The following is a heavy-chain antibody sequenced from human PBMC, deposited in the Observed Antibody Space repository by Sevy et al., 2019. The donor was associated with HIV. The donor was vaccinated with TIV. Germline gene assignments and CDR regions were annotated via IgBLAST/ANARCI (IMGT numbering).Heavy chain of an antibody. V-gene: IGHV3-23*01. CDR2: ISGSGGST. CDR1: GFTFSSYA. J-gene: IGHJ6*02. Sequence: GGSLRLSCAASGFTFSSYAMSWVRQAPGKGLEWVSAISGSGGSTYYADSVKGRFTISRDNSKNTPYLQMNSLRAEDTAVYYCAKDRPDSSGYYYLVSYYYYYGMDVWGQGTTVTVSS. CDR3: AKDRPDSSGYYYLVSYYYYYGMDV. D-gene: IGHD3-22*01.